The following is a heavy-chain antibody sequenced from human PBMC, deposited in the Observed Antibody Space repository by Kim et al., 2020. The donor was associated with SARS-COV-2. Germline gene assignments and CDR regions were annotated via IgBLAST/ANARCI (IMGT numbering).Heavy chain of an antibody. J-gene: IGHJ5*02. V-gene: IGHV1-58*01. CDR2: IVVGSGNT. CDR1: GFTFTSSA. Sequence: SVKVSCKASGFTFTSSAVQWVRQARGQRLEWIGWIVVGSGNTNYAQKFQERVTITRDMSTSTAYMELSSLRSEDTAVYYCAADKWDSSSWYGVYNWFDPWGQGTLVTVSS. CDR3: AADKWDSSSWYGVYNWFDP. D-gene: IGHD6-13*01.